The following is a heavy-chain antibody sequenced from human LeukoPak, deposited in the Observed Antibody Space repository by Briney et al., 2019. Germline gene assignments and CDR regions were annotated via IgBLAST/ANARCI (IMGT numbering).Heavy chain of an antibody. CDR3: ARERGYSYGYSDS. J-gene: IGHJ4*02. CDR2: IGSSSSYV. Sequence: PGGSLRLSCAASGFTFSGYSMNWVRQAPGKGLKWVSSIGSSSSYVYYADSVKGRFTISRDNAKNSLYLQMNSLRAEDTAVYYCARERGYSYGYSDSWGQGTLVTVSS. CDR1: GFTFSGYS. V-gene: IGHV3-21*01. D-gene: IGHD5-18*01.